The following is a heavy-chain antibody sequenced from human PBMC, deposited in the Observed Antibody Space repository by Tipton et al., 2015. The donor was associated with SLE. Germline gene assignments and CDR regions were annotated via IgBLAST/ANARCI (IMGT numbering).Heavy chain of an antibody. Sequence: TLSLTCAVYGGSLSGYYWSWIRQPPGKGLEWIDDINHVGRTNYNPSLRSRATISIDTSKNQFSLKLTSVTAADTAVYYCARRYNWIYKDYFDYWGQGTPVTVSS. CDR3: ARRYNWIYKDYFDY. CDR2: INHVGRT. D-gene: IGHD1-7*01. CDR1: GGSLSGYY. J-gene: IGHJ4*02. V-gene: IGHV4-34*01.